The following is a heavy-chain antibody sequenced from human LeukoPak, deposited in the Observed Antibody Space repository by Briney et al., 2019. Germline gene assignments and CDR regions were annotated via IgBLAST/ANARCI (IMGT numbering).Heavy chain of an antibody. Sequence: GGSLRLSCSASGFTFWNYGMDWVRQAPGKGLEYVSGISSNGRSTSYADSVKGRFTISRDNSKNMLYLQMSSLRAEDTAVYYCVRGYNSGNDYWGQGTLVTVSS. D-gene: IGHD6-19*01. V-gene: IGHV3-64D*06. CDR3: VRGYNSGNDY. CDR2: ISSNGRST. J-gene: IGHJ4*02. CDR1: GFTFWNYG.